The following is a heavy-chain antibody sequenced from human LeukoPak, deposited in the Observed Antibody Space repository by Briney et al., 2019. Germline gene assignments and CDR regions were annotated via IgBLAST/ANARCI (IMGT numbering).Heavy chain of an antibody. V-gene: IGHV3-48*04. Sequence: GGPLRLSCTASGFTFSSYRMNWVRQAPGKGLEWVSYISSSSSTIYYADSVKGRFTISRDNAKNSLYLQMNSLRAEDTAVYYCAREIEGIAVAGDFDYWGQGTLVTVSS. CDR1: GFTFSSYR. D-gene: IGHD6-19*01. J-gene: IGHJ4*02. CDR3: AREIEGIAVAGDFDY. CDR2: ISSSSSTI.